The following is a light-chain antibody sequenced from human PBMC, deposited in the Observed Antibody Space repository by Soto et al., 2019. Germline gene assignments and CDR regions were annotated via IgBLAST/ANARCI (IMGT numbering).Light chain of an antibody. CDR1: QTVRNNY. J-gene: IGKJ1*01. CDR2: DAS. CDR3: QQSFTTWT. Sequence: EIVLTQSPGTLSLSPGERATLSCRASQTVRNNYLAWYQQKPGQAPRLLIYDASSRATGIPDRFSGGGSGTDFTLTISNLQPEDFATYYCQQSFTTWTFGQGTTVDIK. V-gene: IGKV3D-20*02.